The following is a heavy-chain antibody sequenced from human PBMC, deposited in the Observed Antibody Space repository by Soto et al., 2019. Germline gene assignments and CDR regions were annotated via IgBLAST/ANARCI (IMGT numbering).Heavy chain of an antibody. J-gene: IGHJ4*02. V-gene: IGHV4-34*01. CDR3: ARLGNRHTRFIVVPAAMGYFDY. D-gene: IGHD2-2*01. Sequence: SETLSLTCAVYGGSFSGYYWSWIRQPPGKGLEWIGEINHSGSTNYNPSLKSRVTISVDTSKNQFSLKLSSVTAADTAVYYCARLGNRHTRFIVVPAAMGYFDYWGQGTLVTVSS. CDR1: GGSFSGYY. CDR2: INHSGST.